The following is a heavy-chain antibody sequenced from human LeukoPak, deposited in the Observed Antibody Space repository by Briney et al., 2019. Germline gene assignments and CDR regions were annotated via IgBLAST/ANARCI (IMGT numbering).Heavy chain of an antibody. J-gene: IGHJ6*04. CDR2: ISAYNGNT. CDR1: GYTFTSYG. V-gene: IGHV1-18*01. Sequence: ASVTVSCKASGYTFTSYGISWVRQAPGQGLEWMGWISAYNGNTNYAQKLQGRVTMTRDMSTSTVYMELSSLRSEDTAVYYCARGAVLRFLEWLDVWGKGTTVTVSS. CDR3: ARGAVLRFLEWLDV. D-gene: IGHD3-3*01.